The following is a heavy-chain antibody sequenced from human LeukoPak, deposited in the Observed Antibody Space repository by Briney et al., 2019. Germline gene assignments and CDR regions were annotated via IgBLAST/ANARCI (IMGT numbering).Heavy chain of an antibody. D-gene: IGHD4-17*01. V-gene: IGHV4-39*01. CDR2: IYYSGST. CDR1: GGSVSSSSYY. Sequence: SETLSLTCTVSGGSVSSSSYYWGWIRQPPGKGLEWIGSIYYSGSTYYNPSLKSRVTISVDTSKNQFSLKLSSVTAADATVYYCARLRFSTVTTASYYYYYYMDVWGKGTTVTVSS. J-gene: IGHJ6*03. CDR3: ARLRFSTVTTASYYYYYYMDV.